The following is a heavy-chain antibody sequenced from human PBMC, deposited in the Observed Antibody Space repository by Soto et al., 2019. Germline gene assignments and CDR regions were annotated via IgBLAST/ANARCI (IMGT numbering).Heavy chain of an antibody. V-gene: IGHV4-59*08. CDR1: GGSITSYY. J-gene: IGHJ4*02. CDR2: IYFSGSA. Sequence: QVQLQESGPGLVKPSETLSLTCTVSGGSITSYYWSWIRQPPGKGLEWIGYIYFSGSANYNPSLQSRVTISVDTSKNHFSLKLSSVTAADTSVYYCARRYSGYGDYWGQGTLVTVSS. D-gene: IGHD5-12*01. CDR3: ARRYSGYGDY.